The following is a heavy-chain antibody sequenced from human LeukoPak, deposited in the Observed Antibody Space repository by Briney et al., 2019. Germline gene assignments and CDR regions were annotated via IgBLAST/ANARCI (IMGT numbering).Heavy chain of an antibody. CDR2: IWNDGTYK. Sequence: GESLKISCATSGFSFSNYGMHWVRQAPGKGLEWVAVIWNDGTYKYYADSVKGRFTISRDNSKNTLYLQMNSLRAEDTVVYYCAKPTRGSGSFLIDYWGQGTLVTVSS. CDR3: AKPTRGSGSFLIDY. CDR1: GFSFSNYG. V-gene: IGHV3-33*06. D-gene: IGHD1-26*01. J-gene: IGHJ4*02.